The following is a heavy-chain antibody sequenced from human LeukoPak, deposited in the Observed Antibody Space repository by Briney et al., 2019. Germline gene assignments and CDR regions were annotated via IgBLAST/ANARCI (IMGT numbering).Heavy chain of an antibody. Sequence: GESLKISCKGSGYIFTSYWIAWVRQMPGKGLEWMGVIYPGDSDTRYSPSFQGQVTISADKSISTAYLQWSGLKASDTAMYYCARQTFCSGGSCYWWFDPWGQGTLVTVSS. D-gene: IGHD2-15*01. V-gene: IGHV5-51*01. J-gene: IGHJ5*02. CDR2: IYPGDSDT. CDR1: GYIFTSYW. CDR3: ARQTFCSGGSCYWWFDP.